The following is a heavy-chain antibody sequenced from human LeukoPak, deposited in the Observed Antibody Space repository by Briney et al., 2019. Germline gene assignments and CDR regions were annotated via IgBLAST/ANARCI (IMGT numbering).Heavy chain of an antibody. J-gene: IGHJ5*02. CDR3: ARVAYYYDSSGYFSSWFDP. Sequence: SETLSLTCTVSGGSISSYYWSWIRQPPGKGLEWIGYIYYSGSTNYNPSLKSRVTISVDTSKNQFSLKLSSVTAADTAVYYCARVAYYYDSSGYFSSWFDPWGQGTLVTVSS. V-gene: IGHV4-59*01. CDR1: GGSISSYY. D-gene: IGHD3-22*01. CDR2: IYYSGST.